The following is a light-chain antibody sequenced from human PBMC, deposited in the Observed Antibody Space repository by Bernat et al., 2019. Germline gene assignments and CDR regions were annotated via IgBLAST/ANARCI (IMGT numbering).Light chain of an antibody. Sequence: DIQLTQSPPFLSASVGDRVTITCRASQVIGTYLAWYQQKPGNAPNLLIYGASTLQTGVPSRFSGSGSGTEFTLTISSLRPEDFATYHCQQLNSYPITLGQGTRLEIK. CDR2: GAS. J-gene: IGKJ5*01. CDR3: QQLNSYPIT. CDR1: QVIGTY. V-gene: IGKV1-9*01.